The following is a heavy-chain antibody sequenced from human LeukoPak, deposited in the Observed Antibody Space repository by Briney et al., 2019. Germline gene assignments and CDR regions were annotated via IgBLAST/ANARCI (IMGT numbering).Heavy chain of an antibody. V-gene: IGHV4-59*01. Sequence: SETLSLTCTVSGGSISSYYWSWIRQPPGKGLEWIGYIFYSGNTNYNPSLKSRVTISVDTPKNQFSLNLTSVTAADTAVYYCARQQRRGGSGELDYWGQGALVTVSS. CDR3: ARQQRRGGSGELDY. D-gene: IGHD3-10*01. J-gene: IGHJ4*02. CDR1: GGSISSYY. CDR2: IFYSGNT.